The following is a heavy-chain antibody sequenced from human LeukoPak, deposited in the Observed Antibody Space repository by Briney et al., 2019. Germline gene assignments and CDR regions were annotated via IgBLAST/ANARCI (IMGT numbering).Heavy chain of an antibody. CDR2: ISAYNGNT. CDR3: ARDAPLPCSGGSCYSFPYYYYGMDV. D-gene: IGHD2-15*01. V-gene: IGHV1-18*01. J-gene: IGHJ6*02. Sequence: ASVKVSCKASGYTFTSYGFSWVRQAPGQGLEWMGWISAYNGNTNYAQKLQGRVTMTTDTSTSTAYMELRSLRSDDTAVYYCARDAPLPCSGGSCYSFPYYYYGMDVWGQGTTVTVSS. CDR1: GYTFTSYG.